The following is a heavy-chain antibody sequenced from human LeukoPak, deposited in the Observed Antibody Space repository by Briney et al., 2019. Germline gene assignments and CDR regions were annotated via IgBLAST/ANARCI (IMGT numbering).Heavy chain of an antibody. CDR1: GFTFSSYW. D-gene: IGHD3-3*01. V-gene: IGHV3-7*01. CDR3: ARDQYYDFWSGYYYFDY. J-gene: IGHJ4*02. CDR2: IKQDGSEK. Sequence: GGSLRLSCAASGFTFSSYWMSWVRQAPGKGLEWVANIKQDGSEKYYVDSVKGRFTISRDNAKNSLYLQMNSLRAEDTAVYYCARDQYYDFWSGYYYFDYWGQGTLVTVSS.